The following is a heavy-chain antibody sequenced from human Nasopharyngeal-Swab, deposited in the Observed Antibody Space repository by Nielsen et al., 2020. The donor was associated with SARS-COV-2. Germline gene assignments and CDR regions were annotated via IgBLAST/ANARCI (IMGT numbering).Heavy chain of an antibody. V-gene: IGHV3-33*01. CDR2: IWYDGSNK. J-gene: IGHJ4*02. Sequence: LSLTCAASGFTFSSYGMHWVRQAPGKGLEWVAVIWYDGSNKYYADSVKGRFTISRDNSKNTLYLQMNSLRAEDPAVYYCARDRTVTTTVYFDYWGQGTLVTVSS. CDR3: ARDRTVTTTVYFDY. CDR1: GFTFSSYG. D-gene: IGHD4-17*01.